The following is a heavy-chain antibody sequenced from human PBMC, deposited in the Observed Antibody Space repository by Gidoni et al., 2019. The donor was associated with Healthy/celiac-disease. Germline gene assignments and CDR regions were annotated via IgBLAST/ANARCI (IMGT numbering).Heavy chain of an antibody. CDR1: GYSGTSYW. CDR2: IDPCASST. Sequence: EVQLVQSGAEGKKPGESLRISCKGAGYSGTSYWIRWVRQMPGKGLEWMGRIDPCASSTNYRPSFQGPVTISADKSLSTAYLQWSSLKASDTAMYYCAVGDTAIATPFDYWGQGTLVTVSS. J-gene: IGHJ4*02. D-gene: IGHD5-18*01. V-gene: IGHV5-10-1*01. CDR3: AVGDTAIATPFDY.